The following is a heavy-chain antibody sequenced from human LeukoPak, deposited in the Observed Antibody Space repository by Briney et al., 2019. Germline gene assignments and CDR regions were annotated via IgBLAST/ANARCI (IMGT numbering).Heavy chain of an antibody. D-gene: IGHD3-10*01. J-gene: IGHJ3*02. CDR1: GCTFTSYD. CDR2: MNPNSGNT. V-gene: IGHV1-8*03. Sequence: ASAKVSCKASGCTFTSYDINWVRQATGQGLEWMGWMNPNSGNTGYAQKFQGRVTITRNTSIGTAYMELSSLRSEDTAVYYCARGSGPRDAFDIWGQGTMVTVSS. CDR3: ARGSGPRDAFDI.